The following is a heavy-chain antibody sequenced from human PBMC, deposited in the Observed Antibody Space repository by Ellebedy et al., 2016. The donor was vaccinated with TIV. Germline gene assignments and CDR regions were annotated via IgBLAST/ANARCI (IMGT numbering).Heavy chain of an antibody. CDR3: ASEDY. Sequence: MPSETLSLTCTVSGGSISSSNWWTWVRQPPGKGLEWIGEIYPGGSTNYSPSLESRVTMSVDRSKNQFSLNLRSVTAADTAVYFCASEDYWGQGTLVTASS. J-gene: IGHJ4*02. CDR2: IYPGGST. CDR1: GGSISSSNW. V-gene: IGHV4-4*02.